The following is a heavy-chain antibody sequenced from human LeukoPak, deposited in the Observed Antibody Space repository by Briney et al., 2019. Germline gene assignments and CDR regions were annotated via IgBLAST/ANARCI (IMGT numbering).Heavy chain of an antibody. CDR3: ARFQRNYYDSSGYYPDY. CDR2: INHSGST. V-gene: IGHV4-34*01. D-gene: IGHD3-22*01. J-gene: IGHJ4*02. Sequence: TSETLSLTCTVYGGSFSGYYWSWIRQPPGKGLEWIGEINHSGSTNYNPSLKSRVTISVDTSKNQFSLKLSSVTAADTAVYYCARFQRNYYDSSGYYPDYWGQGTLVTVSS. CDR1: GGSFSGYY.